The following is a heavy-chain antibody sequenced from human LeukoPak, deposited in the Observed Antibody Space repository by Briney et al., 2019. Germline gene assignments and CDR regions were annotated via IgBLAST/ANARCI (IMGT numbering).Heavy chain of an antibody. CDR2: IYYSGST. D-gene: IGHD1-26*01. V-gene: IGHV4-59*01. CDR3: ARSGVGATSFDY. J-gene: IGHJ4*02. CDR1: GGSISSYY. Sequence: SETLSLTCTVSGGSISSYYWSWIRQPPGKGLEWIGYIYYSGSTNYNPSLKSQVTISVDTSKNQFSLKLSSVTAADTAVYYCARSGVGATSFDYWGQGTLVTVSS.